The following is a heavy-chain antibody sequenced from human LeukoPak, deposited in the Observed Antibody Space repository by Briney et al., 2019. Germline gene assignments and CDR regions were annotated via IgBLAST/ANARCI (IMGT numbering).Heavy chain of an antibody. CDR2: IYYSGRT. D-gene: IGHD3-9*01. CDR1: GGSISTNY. CDR3: ARGRPTDYDILTGYNNWFDP. V-gene: IGHV4-59*12. J-gene: IGHJ5*02. Sequence: SETLSLSCTVFGGSISTNYWSWIRQPPGKGLGWIGYIYYSGRTNYNPSLKSRVTISIDTAKNQFSLKLSSVTAADTAVYYGARGRPTDYDILTGYNNWFDPWGQGTLVTVSS.